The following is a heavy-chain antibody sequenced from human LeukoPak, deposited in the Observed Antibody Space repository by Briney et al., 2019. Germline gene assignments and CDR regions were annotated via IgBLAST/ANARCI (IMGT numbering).Heavy chain of an antibody. CDR3: ARLAAASRMDV. V-gene: IGHV3-53*01. J-gene: IGHJ6*04. CDR2: IYSGGST. CDR1: GFTVSSNY. D-gene: IGHD6-13*01. Sequence: GGSLRLSCAASGFTVSSNYMSWVRQAPGKGLEWVSAIYSGGSTYYADSVKGRFTISRDNSKNTLYLQMNSLRAEDTAVYYCARLAAASRMDVWGTGTTVTVSS.